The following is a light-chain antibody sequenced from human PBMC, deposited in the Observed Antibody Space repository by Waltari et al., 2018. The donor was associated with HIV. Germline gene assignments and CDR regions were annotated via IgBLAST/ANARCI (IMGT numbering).Light chain of an antibody. V-gene: IGLV1-40*01. CDR2: GNS. Sequence: QSVLTQPPSVSGAPGQRVTISCTGSSSNIGAGYDVHWYQQLPGTAPKLLIYGNSNRPSGVPDRFSGSKSCTSAALAITGLQAEDEADYYCQSYDSSLSARYVFGTGTKVTVL. CDR1: SSNIGAGYD. CDR3: QSYDSSLSARYV. J-gene: IGLJ1*01.